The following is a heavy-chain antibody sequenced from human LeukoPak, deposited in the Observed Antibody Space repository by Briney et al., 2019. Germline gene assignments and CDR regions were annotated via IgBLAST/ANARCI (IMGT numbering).Heavy chain of an antibody. CDR1: GFTFSNYA. CDR2: ISGGGDFI. Sequence: GGSLRLSCAAAGFTFSNYAVNWVRQAPGKGLEWVSAISGGGDFIYYAESVKGRFTISRDNSKSTVYLQMNSLRAEDKAIYYCAKLAGSSLSRARFDYWGPGTLVTVSS. V-gene: IGHV3-23*01. CDR3: AKLAGSSLSRARFDY. J-gene: IGHJ4*02. D-gene: IGHD6-6*01.